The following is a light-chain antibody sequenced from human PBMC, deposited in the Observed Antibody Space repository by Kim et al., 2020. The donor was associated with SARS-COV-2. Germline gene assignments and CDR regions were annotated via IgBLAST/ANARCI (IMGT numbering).Light chain of an antibody. CDR1: SSDIGGYNY. J-gene: IGLJ2*01. CDR3: SSITSSSTGV. V-gene: IGLV2-14*04. Sequence: GQSITISCTGASSDIGGYNYVSWYQQHPGKAPKLMIYNVSKRASGVSNRFSRSKSGNTASLTISGLQAEDEADYYCSSITSSSTGVFGGGTQLTVL. CDR2: NVS.